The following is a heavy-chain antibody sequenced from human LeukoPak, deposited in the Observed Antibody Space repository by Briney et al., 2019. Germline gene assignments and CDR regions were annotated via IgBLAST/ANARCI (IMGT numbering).Heavy chain of an antibody. Sequence: PGGSLRLSCAASGFTFSTYWVHWVRQAPGKGLAWVSRITSDGSSTSYADSVKGRFTISRDNTKNTLYLQMKSLRAEDTAVYYCARAVRTYDSSGDYLDAFDIWGQGTMVTVSS. CDR2: ITSDGSST. J-gene: IGHJ3*02. V-gene: IGHV3-74*01. CDR1: GFTFSTYW. D-gene: IGHD3-22*01. CDR3: ARAVRTYDSSGDYLDAFDI.